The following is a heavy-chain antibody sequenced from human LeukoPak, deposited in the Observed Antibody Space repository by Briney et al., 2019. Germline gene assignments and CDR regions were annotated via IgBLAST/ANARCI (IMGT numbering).Heavy chain of an antibody. Sequence: TPSQTLSLTCTASGSSISSGGYYWSWIRQPPGKGLEWIGYIYYSGSTNYNPSLKSRVTISVDTSKNQFSLKLSSVTAADTAVYYCARTMSRAYCGGDCYFNWFDPWGQGTLVTVSS. CDR1: GSSISSGGYY. CDR2: IYYSGST. D-gene: IGHD2-21*02. CDR3: ARTMSRAYCGGDCYFNWFDP. V-gene: IGHV4-61*08. J-gene: IGHJ5*02.